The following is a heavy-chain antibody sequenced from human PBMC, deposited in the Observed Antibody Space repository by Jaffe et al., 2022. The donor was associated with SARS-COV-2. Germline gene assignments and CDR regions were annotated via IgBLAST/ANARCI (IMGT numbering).Heavy chain of an antibody. J-gene: IGHJ4*02. V-gene: IGHV3-9*01. CDR1: GFTFDDYA. D-gene: IGHD6-19*01. Sequence: EVQLVESGGGLVQPGRSLRLSCAASGFTFDDYAMHWVRQAPGKGLEWVSGISWNSGSIGYADSVKGRFTISRDNAKNSLYLQMNSLRAEDTALYYCARDSEGEVAGISYWGQGTLVTVSS. CDR2: ISWNSGSI. CDR3: ARDSEGEVAGISY.